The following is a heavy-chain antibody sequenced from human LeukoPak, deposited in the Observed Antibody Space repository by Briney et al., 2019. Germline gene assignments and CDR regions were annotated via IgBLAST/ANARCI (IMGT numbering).Heavy chain of an antibody. D-gene: IGHD3-22*01. CDR1: GFTFSSYE. V-gene: IGHV3-48*03. CDR2: ISSSGSTI. CDR3: ARDRYDSSGIFDY. J-gene: IGHJ4*02. Sequence: GGSLRLSCAASGFTFSSYEMNWVRQAPGKGLEWVSYISSSGSTIYYADSVKGRFTISRGNAKNSLYLQLNSLRAEDTAVYYCARDRYDSSGIFDYWGRGTLVTVSS.